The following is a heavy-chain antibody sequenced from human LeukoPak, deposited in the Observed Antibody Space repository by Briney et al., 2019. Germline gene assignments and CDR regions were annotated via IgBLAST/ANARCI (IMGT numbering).Heavy chain of an antibody. J-gene: IGHJ3*02. CDR2: INPNSGGT. D-gene: IGHD3-22*01. CDR1: GYTFTCYY. Sequence: GASVKVSCKASGYTFTCYYMHWVRQAPGQGLEWMGRINPNSGGTNYAQKFQGRGTMTRDTSISTAYMDLSRLRSDDTAVYYCARGVDYYDSSGYYLDAFDIWGQGTMVTVSS. CDR3: ARGVDYYDSSGYYLDAFDI. V-gene: IGHV1-2*06.